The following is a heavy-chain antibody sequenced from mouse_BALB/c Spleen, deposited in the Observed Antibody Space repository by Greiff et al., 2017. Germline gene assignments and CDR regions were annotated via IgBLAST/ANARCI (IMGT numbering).Heavy chain of an antibody. CDR1: GYTFTDYW. V-gene: IGHV1-69*01. CDR2: IDTSDSYT. D-gene: IGHD4-1*01. CDR3: ARSELGRHY. J-gene: IGHJ2*01. Sequence: QVQLQQPGAELVMPGASVKMSCKASGYTFTDYWMHWVKQRPGQGLEWIGAIDTSDSYTSYNQKFKGKATLTVDESSSTAYMQLSSLTSEDSAVYYCARSELGRHYWGQGTTLTGSS.